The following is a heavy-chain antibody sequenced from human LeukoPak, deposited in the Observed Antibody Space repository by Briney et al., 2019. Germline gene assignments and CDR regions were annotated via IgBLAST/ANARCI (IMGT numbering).Heavy chain of an antibody. V-gene: IGHV1-69*06. Sequence: GASVKVSCKASGGTFSSYAISWVRQAPGQGLEWMGGIIPIFGTANYAQKFQGRVTITADKSTSTAYMELSSLRSEDTAVYYCARVDPRQGYCSGGSCYSSGEDAFDIWGQGTMVTVSS. D-gene: IGHD2-15*01. J-gene: IGHJ3*02. CDR2: IIPIFGTA. CDR3: ARVDPRQGYCSGGSCYSSGEDAFDI. CDR1: GGTFSSYA.